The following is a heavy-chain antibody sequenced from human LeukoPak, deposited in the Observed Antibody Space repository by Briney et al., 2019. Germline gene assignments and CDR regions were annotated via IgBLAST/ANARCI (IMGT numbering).Heavy chain of an antibody. CDR3: ARATGLLWFGELYYMDV. J-gene: IGHJ6*03. CDR1: GYTFTTYA. Sequence: ASVKVSCKASGYTFTTYAMNWVRQAPGQGLEWMGWISAYNGNTNYAQKLQGRVTMTTDTSTSTAYMELRSLRSDDTAVYYCARATGLLWFGELYYMDVWGKGTTVTVSS. CDR2: ISAYNGNT. D-gene: IGHD3-10*01. V-gene: IGHV1-18*01.